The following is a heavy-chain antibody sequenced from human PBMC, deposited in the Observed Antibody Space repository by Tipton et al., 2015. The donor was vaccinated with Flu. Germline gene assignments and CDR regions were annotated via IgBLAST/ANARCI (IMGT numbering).Heavy chain of an antibody. CDR3: AKDMKNSPVLFRYFDWLTIDY. Sequence: SGFTFSSYGMHWVRQAPGKGLEWVAFIRYDGSNKYYADSVKGRFTISRDNSKNTLYLQMNSLRAEDTAVYYCAKDMKNSPVLFRYFDWLTIDYWGQGTLVTVSS. D-gene: IGHD3-9*01. CDR1: GFTFSSYG. J-gene: IGHJ4*02. CDR2: IRYDGSNK. V-gene: IGHV3-30*02.